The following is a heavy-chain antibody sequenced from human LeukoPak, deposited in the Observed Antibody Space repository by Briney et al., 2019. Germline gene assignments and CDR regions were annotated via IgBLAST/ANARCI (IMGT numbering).Heavy chain of an antibody. V-gene: IGHV3-23*01. J-gene: IGHJ4*02. D-gene: IGHD2-2*01. CDR3: AKDPSYCSSTSCSASYFDY. CDR1: GFTFSSYA. CDR2: ISGSGGST. Sequence: GRSLRLSCAASGFTFSSYAMSWVRQAPGKGLEWVSAISGSGGSTYYADSVKGRFTISRDNSKNTLYLQMNSLRAEDTAVYYCAKDPSYCSSTSCSASYFDYWGQGTLVTVSS.